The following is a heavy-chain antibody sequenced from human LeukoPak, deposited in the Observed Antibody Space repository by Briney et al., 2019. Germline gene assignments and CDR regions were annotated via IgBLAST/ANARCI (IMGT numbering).Heavy chain of an antibody. J-gene: IGHJ4*02. D-gene: IGHD1-26*01. CDR2: ISGSGGST. V-gene: IGHV3-23*01. CDR3: AKDHGGGYSSGFDY. CDR1: GFTFSSYS. Sequence: PGGSLRLSCAASGFTFSSYSMNWVRQAPGKGLEWVSTISGSGGSTYYADSVKGRFTISRDNSKNTLYLQMNSLRAEDTAVYYCAKDHGGGYSSGFDYWGQGTLVTVSS.